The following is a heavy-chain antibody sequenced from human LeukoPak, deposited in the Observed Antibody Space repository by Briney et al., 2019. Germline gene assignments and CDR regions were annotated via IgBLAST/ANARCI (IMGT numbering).Heavy chain of an antibody. CDR1: GFIFSSYA. D-gene: IGHD6-13*01. J-gene: IGHJ5*02. V-gene: IGHV3-33*01. Sequence: PGGSLRLSCAASGFIFSSYAMHWVRRAPGTGLEWVAVIWSDGSNKYYADSVKGRFTISRDNSKNTLYLQMNSLRAEDTAVYYCARGIAAAGNPNWFDPWGQGTLVTVSS. CDR3: ARGIAAAGNPNWFDP. CDR2: IWSDGSNK.